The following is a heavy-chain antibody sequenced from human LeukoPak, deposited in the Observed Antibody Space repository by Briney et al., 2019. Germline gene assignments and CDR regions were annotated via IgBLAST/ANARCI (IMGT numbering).Heavy chain of an antibody. V-gene: IGHV3-30*04. J-gene: IGHJ4*02. D-gene: IGHD2-15*01. Sequence: GRSLRLSCAASGFIFANFAIHWVRQAPGKGLEWVSIVSFDGTNNFYADSVKGRFTVSRDNSKNTVYLHMNSLRPDDTAVYFCARDRNVVGADFDYWGQGTLVTVSS. CDR1: GFIFANFA. CDR3: ARDRNVVGADFDY. CDR2: VSFDGTNN.